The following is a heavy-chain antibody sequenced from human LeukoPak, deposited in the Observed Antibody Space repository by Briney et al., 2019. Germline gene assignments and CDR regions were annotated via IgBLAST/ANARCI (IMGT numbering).Heavy chain of an antibody. D-gene: IGHD2-21*02. Sequence: GGSPRLSCVVSGFTFNSCWMNWVRQAPGKGLEWVAHINPDGRDTYYVDSVKGRFTISRDNAQNSMYLQMNSLRVEDTAVYYCAAWGDTTAEYFQRWGQGTLVTVSS. V-gene: IGHV3-7*01. J-gene: IGHJ1*01. CDR1: GFTFNSCW. CDR3: AAWGDTTAEYFQR. CDR2: INPDGRDT.